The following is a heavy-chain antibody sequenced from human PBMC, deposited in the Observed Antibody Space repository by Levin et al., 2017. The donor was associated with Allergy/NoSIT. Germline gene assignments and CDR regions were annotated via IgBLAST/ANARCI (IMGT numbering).Heavy chain of an antibody. D-gene: IGHD1-1*01. CDR2: ISSSSSTI. J-gene: IGHJ3*02. CDR1: DASAFTFSSYS. CDR3: ASRPHNSGQGAFGI. V-gene: IGHV3-48*01. Sequence: GGSLRLSCAASDASAFTFSSYSMSWVRQAPGKGLEWVSLISSSSSTIYYADSVKGRFTISRDNAKNSLYLQMNSLRVEDTAVYYCASRPHNSGQGAFGIWGQGTMVTVSP.